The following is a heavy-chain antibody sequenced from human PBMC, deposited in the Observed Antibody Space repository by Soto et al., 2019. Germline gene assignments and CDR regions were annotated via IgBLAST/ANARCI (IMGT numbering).Heavy chain of an antibody. J-gene: IGHJ6*02. CDR2: ISAYNGNT. CDR3: ARSRLMGSSWYLGYYYYGMDV. Sequence: QVQLVQSGAEVKKPGASVKVSCKASGYTFTSYGFSWVRQAPGQGLEGMGWISAYNGNTNYAQKLQGRVTMTTDTSTSTAYMELRSLRSDDTAVYYCARSRLMGSSWYLGYYYYGMDVWGQGTTVTVSS. V-gene: IGHV1-18*01. CDR1: GYTFTSYG. D-gene: IGHD6-13*01.